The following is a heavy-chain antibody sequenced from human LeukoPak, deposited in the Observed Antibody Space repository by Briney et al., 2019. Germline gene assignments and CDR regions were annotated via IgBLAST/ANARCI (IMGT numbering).Heavy chain of an antibody. CDR2: IYYSGST. CDR3: ARAPAGRGYYYYYGMDV. D-gene: IGHD2-2*01. J-gene: IGHJ6*02. CDR1: GGSVSSGSYY. V-gene: IGHV4-61*01. Sequence: SETLSLTCTVSGGSVSSGSYYWSWIRQPPGKGLEWIGYIYYSGSTNYNPSLKSRVTISVDTSKNQFSLKLSSVTAADTAVYYCARAPAGRGYYYYYGMDVWGQGTTVTVSS.